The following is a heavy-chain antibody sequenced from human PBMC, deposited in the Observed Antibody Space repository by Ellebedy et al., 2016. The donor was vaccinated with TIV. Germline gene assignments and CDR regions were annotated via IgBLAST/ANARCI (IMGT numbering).Heavy chain of an antibody. J-gene: IGHJ5*02. D-gene: IGHD3-10*01. V-gene: IGHV3-23*01. CDR1: GFTFSSYA. CDR3: ARVLPGSGSPRFDP. Sequence: GGSLRLXXAASGFTFSSYAMSWVRQAPGKGLEWVSAISGSGGSTYYADSVKGRFTISRDNSKNTLYLQMNSLRAEDTAVYYCARVLPGSGSPRFDPWGQGTLVTVSS. CDR2: ISGSGGST.